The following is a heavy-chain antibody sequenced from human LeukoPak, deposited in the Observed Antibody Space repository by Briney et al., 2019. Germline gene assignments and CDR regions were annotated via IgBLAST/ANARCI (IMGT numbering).Heavy chain of an antibody. V-gene: IGHV1-2*02. CDR3: ARDRGYGDYLVY. CDR1: GYTFTGYY. J-gene: IGHJ4*02. CDR2: INPNSGGT. D-gene: IGHD4-17*01. Sequence: ASVKVSCKASGYTFTGYYIHWVRQAPGQGLEWMGWINPNSGGTNYAQKFQGRVTMTRDTSISTAYMELSRLRSDDTAVYYCARDRGYGDYLVYWGQGTLVTVSS.